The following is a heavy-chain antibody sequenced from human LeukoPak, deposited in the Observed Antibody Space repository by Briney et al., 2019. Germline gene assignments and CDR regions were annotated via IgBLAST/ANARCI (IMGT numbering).Heavy chain of an antibody. J-gene: IGHJ4*02. CDR2: IIPTFGTA. CDR1: GGTFSSYA. Sequence: GASVKVSCKASGGTFSSYAISWVRQAPGQGLEWMGGIIPTFGTANYAQKFQGRVTITADESTSTAYMELSSLRSEDTAVYYCARRIAAAGTDDYWGQGTLVTVSS. CDR3: ARRIAAAGTDDY. V-gene: IGHV1-69*01. D-gene: IGHD6-13*01.